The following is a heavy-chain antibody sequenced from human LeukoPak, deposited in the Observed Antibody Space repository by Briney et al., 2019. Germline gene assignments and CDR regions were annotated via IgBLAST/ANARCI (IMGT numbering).Heavy chain of an antibody. Sequence: PSETLSLTCTVSGGSIGSYYWSWVRQPPGKGVEGVGYIYYSGSTNYNPSLKSRVTISVDKSKNQFALKRSYVPAAAGAVYYCARGEIVVVPAPMRRWYYMDVWGKGTTVTVSS. CDR3: ARGEIVVVPAPMRRWYYMDV. V-gene: IGHV4-59*01. J-gene: IGHJ6*03. D-gene: IGHD2-2*01. CDR1: GGSIGSYY. CDR2: IYYSGST.